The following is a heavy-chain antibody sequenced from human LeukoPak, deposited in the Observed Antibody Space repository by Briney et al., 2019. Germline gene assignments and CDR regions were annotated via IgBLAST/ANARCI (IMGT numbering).Heavy chain of an antibody. CDR3: ARGDCSGGSCYDFDY. V-gene: IGHV4-59*01. CDR2: IYYSGST. D-gene: IGHD2-15*01. Sequence: SETLSLTCTVSGGSISSYYWSWIRQPPGKGLEWMGYIYYSGSTNYNPSLKSRVTISVDTSKNQFSLKLSSVTAADTAVYYCARGDCSGGSCYDFDYWGQGTLVTVSS. CDR1: GGSISSYY. J-gene: IGHJ4*02.